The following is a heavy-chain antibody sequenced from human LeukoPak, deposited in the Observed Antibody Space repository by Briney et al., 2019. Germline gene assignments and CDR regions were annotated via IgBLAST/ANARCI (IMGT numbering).Heavy chain of an antibody. V-gene: IGHV3-21*01. CDR1: GFTFSSYS. J-gene: IGHJ5*02. D-gene: IGHD2-15*01. CDR3: VRTQLGYCSGGSCEDWFDP. Sequence: PGGSLILSCAASGFTFSSYSMNWVRQAPGKGLEWVSCISSSSSYIYYPDSVKGRFTISRDNSRNTLYLQMNSLRAEDTAVYYCVRTQLGYCSGGSCEDWFDPWGQGTLVTVSS. CDR2: ISSSSSYI.